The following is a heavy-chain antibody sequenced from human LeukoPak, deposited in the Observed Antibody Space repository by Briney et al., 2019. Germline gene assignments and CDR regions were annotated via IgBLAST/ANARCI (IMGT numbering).Heavy chain of an antibody. D-gene: IGHD1-1*01. Sequence: GGSLRLSCAASGFTFAKYAMTWVRQAPGKGLEWVSSITGSGGDTYYADSVKGRLTISRDNSQGTLDLQMNSLRAEDTAVYYCARGGMSDPGNLDHWGQGTLVTVSS. V-gene: IGHV3-23*01. CDR1: GFTFAKYA. CDR2: ITGSGGDT. J-gene: IGHJ4*02. CDR3: ARGGMSDPGNLDH.